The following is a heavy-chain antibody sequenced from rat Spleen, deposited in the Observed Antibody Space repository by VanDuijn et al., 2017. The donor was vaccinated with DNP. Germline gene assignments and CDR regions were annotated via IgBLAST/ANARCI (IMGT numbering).Heavy chain of an antibody. CDR1: GFSLTNYH. CDR2: ISSGGST. CDR3: TRDVVGGGFAY. J-gene: IGHJ3*01. Sequence: QVQLKESGPGLVQPSQTLSLTCTVSGFSLTNYHVDWVRQPPGKGLEWIAAISSGGSTYYNSALKSRLSISRDTSKSQVFLKMNSLQTEDTAIYFCTRDVVGGGFAYWGQGTLVTVSS. D-gene: IGHD1-12*01. V-gene: IGHV2S12*01.